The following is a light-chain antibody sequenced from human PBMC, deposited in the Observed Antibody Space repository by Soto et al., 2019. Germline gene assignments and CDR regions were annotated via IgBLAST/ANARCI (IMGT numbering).Light chain of an antibody. Sequence: EIVLTQSPSTRSLSPGERATLSCRDSQSVSSYLAWYQQKPGQAPRLLIYDASNRATGIPARFSGSGSGTDFTLTISSLEPEDFAVYYCQQRSNWPPVLGGGTKVDIK. CDR1: QSVSSY. CDR2: DAS. V-gene: IGKV3-11*01. CDR3: QQRSNWPPV. J-gene: IGKJ4*01.